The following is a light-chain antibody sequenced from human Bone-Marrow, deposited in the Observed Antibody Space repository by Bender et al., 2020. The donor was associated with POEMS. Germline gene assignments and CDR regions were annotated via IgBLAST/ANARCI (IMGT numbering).Light chain of an antibody. CDR1: SGSIAANY. Sequence: NFMLTQPHSVSESPGKTITISCTRTSGSIAANYVQWYQQRPGSAPVTVIYQSHQRPSEVPDRFSGSIDTSSNSASLTISGLKSEDEADYSCRSYDDTNRVIFGGGTKLTVL. CDR2: QSH. CDR3: RSYDDTNRVI. V-gene: IGLV6-57*04. J-gene: IGLJ2*01.